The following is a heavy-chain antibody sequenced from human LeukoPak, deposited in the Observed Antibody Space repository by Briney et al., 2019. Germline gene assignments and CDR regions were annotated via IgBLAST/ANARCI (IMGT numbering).Heavy chain of an antibody. CDR2: ISTTGGGI. Sequence: NSGGSLRLSCAASGFTFSDYYMTWIRQTPGKGLECVSFISTTGGGIKYADSVKGRFAISRDNDKTSLYLQMDSLRADDTAIYYCARASPDRSGWHYFDYWGQGVLVIVSS. CDR3: ARASPDRSGWHYFDY. D-gene: IGHD6-19*01. J-gene: IGHJ4*02. V-gene: IGHV3-11*01. CDR1: GFTFSDYY.